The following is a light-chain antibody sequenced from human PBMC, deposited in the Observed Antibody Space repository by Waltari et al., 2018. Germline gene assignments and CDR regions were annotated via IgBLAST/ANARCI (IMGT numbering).Light chain of an antibody. V-gene: IGLV2-23*02. CDR3: CSYVTGGTLV. J-gene: IGLJ2*01. CDR1: SSDVGNYHR. Sequence: QSALTQPASVSGSPGQSITISCTGTSSDVGNYHRVSWYQKNPGKAPHLIIYEINMRPSGISNRFSGSKSGNTASLTISGLQAEDEADYYCCSYVTGGTLVFGGGTRLTVL. CDR2: EIN.